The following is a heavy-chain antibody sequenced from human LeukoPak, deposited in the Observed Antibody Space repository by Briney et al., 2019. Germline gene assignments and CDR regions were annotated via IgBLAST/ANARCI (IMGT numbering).Heavy chain of an antibody. CDR2: ISSSSSYI. CDR1: GFTFSSYG. CDR3: ARGAVAVAPPFDY. J-gene: IGHJ4*02. V-gene: IGHV3-21*01. D-gene: IGHD6-19*01. Sequence: GGSLRLSCAASGFTFSSYGMSWVRQAPGKGLEWVSSISSSSSYIYYADSVKGRFTISRDNAKNSLYLQMNSLRAEDTAVYYCARGAVAVAPPFDYWGQGTLVTVSS.